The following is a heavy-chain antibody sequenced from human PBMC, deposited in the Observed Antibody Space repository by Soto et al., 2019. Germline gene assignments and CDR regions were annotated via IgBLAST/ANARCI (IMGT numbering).Heavy chain of an antibody. CDR2: ISSSSSYT. D-gene: IGHD2-15*01. V-gene: IGHV3-11*05. CDR3: ASGVAAVNWFAP. J-gene: IGHJ5*02. CDR1: GFTFSDYY. Sequence: QVQLVESGGGLVKPGGSLRLSCAASGFTFSDYYMSWIRQAPGKGLEWVSYISSSSSYTNYADSVKGRFTISRDNAKNSLYLQMNSLRAEDTAVYYCASGVAAVNWFAPWGQGTLVTVSS.